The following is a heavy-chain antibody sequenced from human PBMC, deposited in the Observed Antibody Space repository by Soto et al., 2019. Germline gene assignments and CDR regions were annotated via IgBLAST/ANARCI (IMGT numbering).Heavy chain of an antibody. V-gene: IGHV4-59*01. Sequence: PSETLSLTCTVSGGSISSYYWSWIRQPPGKGLEWIGYIYYSGSTNYNPSLKSRVTISVDTSKNQFSLKLSSATAADTAVYYCARDRVGTYYYDSSGYSRWFDPWGQGTLVTVSS. D-gene: IGHD3-22*01. CDR3: ARDRVGTYYYDSSGYSRWFDP. CDR2: IYYSGST. CDR1: GGSISSYY. J-gene: IGHJ5*02.